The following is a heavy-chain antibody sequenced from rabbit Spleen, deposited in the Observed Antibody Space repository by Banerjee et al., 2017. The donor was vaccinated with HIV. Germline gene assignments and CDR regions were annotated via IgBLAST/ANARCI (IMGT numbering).Heavy chain of an antibody. J-gene: IGHJ4*01. V-gene: IGHV1S40*01. CDR1: VVSFSGSSY. D-gene: IGHD4-2*01. CDR2: IHIGSSTFT. CDR3: ARDSDAASGVWNL. Sequence: VESGGELVKPGSSLTLTCTASVVSFSGSSYMCWVRQAPGKGLEWIACIHIGSSTFTYFASWAKGRFTTSKTSSTTVTLQMTRLTAADTASYFCARDSDAASGVWNLWGQGTLVTVS.